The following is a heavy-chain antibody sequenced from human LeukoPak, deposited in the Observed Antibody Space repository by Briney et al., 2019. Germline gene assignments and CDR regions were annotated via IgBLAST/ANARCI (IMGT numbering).Heavy chain of an antibody. CDR2: ISYDGSNK. CDR1: GFTFSSYG. D-gene: IGHD1-26*01. CDR3: GREGGYSGSYRDCYFDY. J-gene: IGHJ4*02. V-gene: IGHV3-30*03. Sequence: GGSPRLSCAASGFTFSSYGMHWVRQAPGKGLEWVAVISYDGSNKYYADSVKGRFTISRDNSKNTLYLQMNSLRAQDTAVYYCGREGGYSGSYRDCYFDYWGQGTLVTVSS.